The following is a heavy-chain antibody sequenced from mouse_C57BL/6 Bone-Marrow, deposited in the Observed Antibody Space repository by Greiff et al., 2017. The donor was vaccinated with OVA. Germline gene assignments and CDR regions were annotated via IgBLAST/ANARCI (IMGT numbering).Heavy chain of an antibody. CDR3: AREDGNWFAY. J-gene: IGHJ3*01. CDR2: INPSSGYT. D-gene: IGHD2-1*01. CDR1: GYTFTSYT. V-gene: IGHV1-4*01. Sequence: VQRVESGAELARPGASVKMSCKASGYTFTSYTMHWVKQRPGQGLEWIGYINPSSGYTKYNQKFKDKATLTADKSSSTAYKQLSILTSDDSAVYYCAREDGNWFAYWGQGTLVTVSA.